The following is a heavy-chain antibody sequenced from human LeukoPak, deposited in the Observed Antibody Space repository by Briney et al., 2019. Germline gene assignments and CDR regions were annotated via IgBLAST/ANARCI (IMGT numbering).Heavy chain of an antibody. V-gene: IGHV3-7*01. J-gene: IGHJ6*02. CDR3: ARAMLRFLEWSYGMDV. D-gene: IGHD3-3*01. Sequence: GGSLRLSCAASGFTFSSYWMSWVRQAPGKGLEWVANIKQDGSEKYYVDSVKGRFTISRDDAKNSLYLQMNSLRAEDTAVYYCARAMLRFLEWSYGMDVWGQGTTVTVSS. CDR1: GFTFSSYW. CDR2: IKQDGSEK.